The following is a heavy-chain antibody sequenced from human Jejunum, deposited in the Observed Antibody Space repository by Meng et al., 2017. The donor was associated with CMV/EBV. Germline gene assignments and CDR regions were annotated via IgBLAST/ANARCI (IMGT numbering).Heavy chain of an antibody. CDR3: ARAPGYSYEI. V-gene: IGHV1-2*06. J-gene: IGHJ4*02. CDR1: GYSFTGYY. D-gene: IGHD5-18*01. Sequence: KVSCKAFGYSFTGYYLHWVRQAPGQGLEWMGQINPNTGGTNYAQKFLGRVTITRDTSVSTAYMEVTSLTPDDTAAYFCARAPGYSYEIWGQGTLVTVSS. CDR2: INPNTGGT.